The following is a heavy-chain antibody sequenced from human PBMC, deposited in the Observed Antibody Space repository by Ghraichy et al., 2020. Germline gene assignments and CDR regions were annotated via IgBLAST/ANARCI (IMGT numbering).Heavy chain of an antibody. V-gene: IGHV3-49*04. CDR2: IRSKAYGATT. CDR3: TSGEKGLRK. Sequence: LSLTCTASGFSFGDYAMSWVRQAPGKGLEWVGFIRSKAYGATTEYAASVKGRFTISRDDSKSIAYLQMNSLKTEDTAVYYCTSGEKGLRKWGQGTLVTVSS. D-gene: IGHD3-10*01. J-gene: IGHJ4*02. CDR1: GFSFGDYA.